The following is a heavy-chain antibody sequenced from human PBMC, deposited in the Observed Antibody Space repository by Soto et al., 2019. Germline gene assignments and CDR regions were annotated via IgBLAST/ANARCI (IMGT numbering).Heavy chain of an antibody. J-gene: IGHJ5*01. CDR2: VAYDGSKT. Sequence: QVQLVESGGGVVQPGRSLRLTCAASGLTFSSNGMHWVRQAPGKRLEWVALVAYDGSKTYYGDSVRGRFTISRDNSENTLYLQMNSLRAEDTAVYYCARWVGGSMSDNSGKYDSWGQGTLVTVSS. D-gene: IGHD3-22*01. CDR1: GLTFSSNG. V-gene: IGHV3-30*03. CDR3: ARWVGGSMSDNSGKYDS.